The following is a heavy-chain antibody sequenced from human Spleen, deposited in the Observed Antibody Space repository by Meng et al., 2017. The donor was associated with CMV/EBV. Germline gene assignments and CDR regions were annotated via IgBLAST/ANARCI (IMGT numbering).Heavy chain of an antibody. Sequence: GESLKISCAASRFTFSGYYMTWIRQAPGKGLEWVSYISSSGSTIYYADSVKGRFTISRDNAKNSLYLQMDNLGTEDTALYYCVRDRNYGVYLGSDYWGQGTLVTVSS. D-gene: IGHD4-17*01. CDR3: VRDRNYGVYLGSDY. CDR2: ISSSGSTI. CDR1: RFTFSGYY. J-gene: IGHJ4*02. V-gene: IGHV3-11*01.